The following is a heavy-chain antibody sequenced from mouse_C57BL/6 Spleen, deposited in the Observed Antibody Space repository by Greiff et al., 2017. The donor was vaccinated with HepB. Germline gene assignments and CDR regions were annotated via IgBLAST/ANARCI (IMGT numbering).Heavy chain of an antibody. CDR1: GYTFTSYW. J-gene: IGHJ2*01. CDR3: ARSGSNYED. CDR2: IYPGSGST. D-gene: IGHD2-5*01. V-gene: IGHV1-55*01. Sequence: VQLQQSGAELVKPGASVKMSCNASGYTFTSYWITWVKQRPGQGLEWIGDIYPGSGSTNYNEKFKSKATLTVDTSSSTAYMQLSSLTSEDSAVYYCARSGSNYEDWGQGTTLTVSS.